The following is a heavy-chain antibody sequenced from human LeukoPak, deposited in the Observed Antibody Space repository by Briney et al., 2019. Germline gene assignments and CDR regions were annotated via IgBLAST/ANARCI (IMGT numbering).Heavy chain of an antibody. D-gene: IGHD3-10*01. Sequence: SVQVSCKASGGSFSIYAINWVRQPPRQGLARMGRIIPILGIANYAPKFQGRVTITADKSTSTAYMELSSLRYEDTAVYYCAKGEVWFGRGYGMDVWGQGTTVTVSS. CDR1: GGSFSIYA. CDR2: IIPILGIA. CDR3: AKGEVWFGRGYGMDV. V-gene: IGHV1-69*04. J-gene: IGHJ6*02.